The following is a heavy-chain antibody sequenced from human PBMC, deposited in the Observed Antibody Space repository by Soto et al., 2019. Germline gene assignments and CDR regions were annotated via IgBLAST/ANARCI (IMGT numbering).Heavy chain of an antibody. V-gene: IGHV1-46*01. CDR1: GYTFTSYY. CDR3: ARDWTPVYSSSQRGWFDP. CDR2: INPSGGST. Sequence: QVQLVQSGAEVKKPGASVKVSCKASGYTFTSYYMHWVRQAPGQGLEWMGIINPSGGSTSYAQKFQGRVTMTRDTSTITVYMELSSLRSEDTAVYYCARDWTPVYSSSQRGWFDPWGQGTLVTVSS. D-gene: IGHD6-6*01. J-gene: IGHJ5*02.